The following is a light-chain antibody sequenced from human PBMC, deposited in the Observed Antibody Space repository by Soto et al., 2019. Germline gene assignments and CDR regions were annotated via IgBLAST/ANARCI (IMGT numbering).Light chain of an antibody. Sequence: ETVMTQSPATLSVSPGERATLSCRASQSVGTKLAWYQHKPGQAPRLLIYDASTRATGIPARFSGSWSGTEFTLTISSLQSEDFVVYFCQQYYNWYTYGQGTKLEIK. J-gene: IGKJ2*01. CDR3: QQYYNWYT. CDR1: QSVGTK. V-gene: IGKV3-15*01. CDR2: DAS.